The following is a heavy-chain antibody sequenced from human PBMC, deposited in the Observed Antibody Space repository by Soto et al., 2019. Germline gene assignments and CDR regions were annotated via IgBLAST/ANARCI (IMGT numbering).Heavy chain of an antibody. CDR3: ASWTPSSPNWFDP. CDR1: GGSFSGYY. D-gene: IGHD2-15*01. CDR2: INHSGST. J-gene: IGHJ5*02. V-gene: IGHV4-34*01. Sequence: SETLSLTCAVYGGSFSGYYWSWIRQPPGKGLEWIGEINHSGSTNYNPSLKSRVTISVDTSKNQFSLKLSSVTAADTAVYYCASWTPSSPNWFDPWGQGTLVTVSS.